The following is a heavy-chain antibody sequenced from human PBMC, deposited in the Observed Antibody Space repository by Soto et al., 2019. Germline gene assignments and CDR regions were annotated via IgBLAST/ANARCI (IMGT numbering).Heavy chain of an antibody. D-gene: IGHD3-22*01. CDR1: GFSLSTSGMC. J-gene: IGHJ4*02. CDR2: IDWDDDK. CDR3: ARTQYYYDSSGYYGYFDY. V-gene: IGHV2-70*11. Sequence: SGPTLVNPTQTLTLTCTFSGFSLSTSGMCVSWIRQPPGKALEWLARIDWDDDKYYSTSLKTRLTISKDTSKNQVVLTMTNMDPVDTATYYCARTQYYYDSSGYYGYFDYWGQGTLVTVSS.